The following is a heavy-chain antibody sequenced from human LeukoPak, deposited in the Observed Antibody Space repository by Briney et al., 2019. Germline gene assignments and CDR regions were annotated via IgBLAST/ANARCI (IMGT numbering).Heavy chain of an antibody. CDR2: ISAYNGNT. V-gene: IGHV1-18*01. Sequence: ASVKVSCKASGYTFASYGISWARQAPGQGLEWMGWISAYNGNTNYAQKLQGRVTMTTDTSTSTAYMELRSLRSDDTAVYYCARQYSNYQLDYWGQGTLVTVSS. CDR3: ARQYSNYQLDY. CDR1: GYTFASYG. J-gene: IGHJ4*02. D-gene: IGHD4-11*01.